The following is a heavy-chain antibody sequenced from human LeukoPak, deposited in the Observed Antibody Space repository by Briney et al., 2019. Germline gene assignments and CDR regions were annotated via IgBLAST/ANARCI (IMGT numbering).Heavy chain of an antibody. CDR1: GGSISSSSYY. CDR2: IYYSGST. J-gene: IGHJ6*03. Sequence: PSETLSLTCTVSGGSISSSSYYWGWIRQPPGKGLEWIGSIYYSGSTYYNPSLKSRVTISVDTSKNQFSLKLSSVTAADTAVHYCARPIPSGSYHNYYYYYMDVWGKGTTVTVSS. CDR3: ARPIPSGSYHNYYYYYMDV. D-gene: IGHD1-26*01. V-gene: IGHV4-39*01.